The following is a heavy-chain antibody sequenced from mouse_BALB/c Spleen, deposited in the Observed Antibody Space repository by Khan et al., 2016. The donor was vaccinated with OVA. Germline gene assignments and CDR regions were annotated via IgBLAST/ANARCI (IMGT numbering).Heavy chain of an antibody. CDR3: ERGGGGWYIDV. J-gene: IGHJ1*01. CDR1: GYTFTSYN. Sequence: QVQLKESGAELVKPGASVKMSCKASGYTFTSYNMHWVKQTPGQGLEWIGAIYPGNGDTSYNQKFKGKATLTADKSSSTAYMQLSSLTSEDSAVYFGERGGGGWYIDVWGAGTTVTVSS. V-gene: IGHV1-12*01. CDR2: IYPGNGDT.